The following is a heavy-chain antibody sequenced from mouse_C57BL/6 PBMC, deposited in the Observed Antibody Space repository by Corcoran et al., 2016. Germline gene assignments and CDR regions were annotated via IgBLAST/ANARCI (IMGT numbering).Heavy chain of an antibody. Sequence: EVQLQQSGPELVKPGASVKMSCKASCYTFTDYYLHWVKQSHGKSLEWIGYIYPKNGGNGYNQKFKGKATLTVDKSSSTAYMELRSLTSEDSAVYYCARVGTTGAMDYWGQGTSVTVSS. D-gene: IGHD1-1*01. J-gene: IGHJ4*01. CDR1: CYTFTDYY. V-gene: IGHV1-34*01. CDR2: IYPKNGGN. CDR3: ARVGTTGAMDY.